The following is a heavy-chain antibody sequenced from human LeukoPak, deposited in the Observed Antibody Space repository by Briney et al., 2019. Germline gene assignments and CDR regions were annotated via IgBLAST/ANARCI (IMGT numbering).Heavy chain of an antibody. Sequence: GGSLRLSCAASGFTFSNYWMHWVRQAPGKGLVWVSRTNSDGTTTPYADSVKGRFTISRDNAKNTLYLQMNSLRAEDTAVYYCARTIRGATGFDYWGQGTLVTVSS. V-gene: IGHV3-74*01. J-gene: IGHJ4*02. CDR2: TNSDGTTT. CDR1: GFTFSNYW. CDR3: ARTIRGATGFDY. D-gene: IGHD1-14*01.